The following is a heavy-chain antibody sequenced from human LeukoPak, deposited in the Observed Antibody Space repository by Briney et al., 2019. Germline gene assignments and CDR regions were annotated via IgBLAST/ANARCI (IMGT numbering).Heavy chain of an antibody. J-gene: IGHJ4*02. CDR1: GFTVSSNY. D-gene: IGHD3-16*01. CDR2: IYSGGST. CDR3: ARRAGAYTHPYDY. V-gene: IGHV3-53*01. Sequence: GGSLRLSCAASGFTVSSNYMSWVRQAPGKGLEWVSVIYSGGSTYYADSVKGRFTISRDNSKNTLYLQMNSLRAEDTAVYYCARRAGAYTHPYDYWGQGTLVTVSS.